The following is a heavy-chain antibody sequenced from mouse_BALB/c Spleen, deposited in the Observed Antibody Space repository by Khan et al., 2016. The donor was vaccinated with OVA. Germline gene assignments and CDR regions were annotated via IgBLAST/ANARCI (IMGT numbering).Heavy chain of an antibody. CDR3: ARDRYDYFDY. CDR1: GYTFTDYS. V-gene: IGHV9-2-1*01. D-gene: IGHD2-14*01. CDR2: INTETGEP. J-gene: IGHJ2*01. Sequence: QIQLVQSGPELKKPGETVKISCKASGYTFTDYSMHWVKQAPGKGLKWMGWINTETGEPTYADDFKGRFAFSLETSASTAYLQINNLKNEDTATYFLARDRYDYFDYRGQGTTLTVSS.